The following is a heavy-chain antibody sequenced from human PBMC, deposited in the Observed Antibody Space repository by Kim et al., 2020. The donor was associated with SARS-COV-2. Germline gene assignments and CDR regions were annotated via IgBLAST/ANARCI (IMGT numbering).Heavy chain of an antibody. D-gene: IGHD6-13*01. CDR3: GRVGKGSSWYMGVDY. J-gene: IGHJ4*02. CDR1: GFTFSSYG. CDR2: IWYDGSNK. Sequence: GGSLRLSCAASGFTFSSYGMHWVRQAPGKGLEWVAVIWYDGSNKYYADSVKGRFTISRDNSKNTLYLQMNSLRAEDTAVYYCGRVGKGSSWYMGVDYWGQGTLVTVSS. V-gene: IGHV3-33*01.